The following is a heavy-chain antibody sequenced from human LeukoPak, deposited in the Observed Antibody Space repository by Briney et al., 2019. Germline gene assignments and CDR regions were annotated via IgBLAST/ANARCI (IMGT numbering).Heavy chain of an antibody. CDR3: ATGHYWIGDTFDY. CDR1: QYSSSDYA. CDR2: FDPEDGET. V-gene: IGHV1-24*01. D-gene: IGHD3-10*01. J-gene: IGHJ4*02. Sequence: ASVTVSCKASQYSSSDYAIHWVRQAPGKGLEWMGGFDPEDGETIYAQKFQGRVTMTEDTSTDTAYMELSSLRSEDTAVYYCATGHYWIGDTFDYWGQGTLVTVSS.